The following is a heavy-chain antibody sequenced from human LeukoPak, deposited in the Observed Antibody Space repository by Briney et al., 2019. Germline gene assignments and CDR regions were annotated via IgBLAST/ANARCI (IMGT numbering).Heavy chain of an antibody. CDR1: GFTFSSYW. CDR3: ASAPNENYFDF. CDR2: INQDGSAK. Sequence: PGGSLRLSCAASGFTFSSYWMSWVRQAPGKGLEWVANINQDGSAKDYGGSVEGRFTISRDNAKNSLYLQMNSLTAEGTAVYFCASAPNENYFDFWGQGTLVTVSS. V-gene: IGHV3-7*01. J-gene: IGHJ4*02.